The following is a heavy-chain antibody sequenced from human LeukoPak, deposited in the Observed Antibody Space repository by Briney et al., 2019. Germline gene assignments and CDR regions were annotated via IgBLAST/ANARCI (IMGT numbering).Heavy chain of an antibody. D-gene: IGHD2-15*01. Sequence: GGSLRLSCAASGFTFDDYGMSWVRQAPEKGLEWVSGINWNGGSTGYADSVKGRFTISRDNAKNSLYLQMNSLRAEDAALYYCARGSGYCSGGSCAHRDYYMDVWGKGTTVTVSS. J-gene: IGHJ6*03. V-gene: IGHV3-20*04. CDR1: GFTFDDYG. CDR3: ARGSGYCSGGSCAHRDYYMDV. CDR2: INWNGGST.